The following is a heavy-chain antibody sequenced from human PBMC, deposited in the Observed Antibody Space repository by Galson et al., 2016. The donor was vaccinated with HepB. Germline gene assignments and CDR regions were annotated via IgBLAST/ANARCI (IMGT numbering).Heavy chain of an antibody. CDR3: AHRRTSADYGSGKDHYFDY. Sequence: PALVKPTQTLTLTCTFSGFSLSSSGVGVGWIRQSPGKALEWLALIYRNDDKRYSPSLKSRLTITKDTSKNQVVLTRTNMDPVDTATYYCAHRRTSADYGSGKDHYFDYWGQGTLVTVSS. CDR2: IYRNDDK. V-gene: IGHV2-5*01. CDR1: GFSLSSSGVG. D-gene: IGHD3-10*01. J-gene: IGHJ4*02.